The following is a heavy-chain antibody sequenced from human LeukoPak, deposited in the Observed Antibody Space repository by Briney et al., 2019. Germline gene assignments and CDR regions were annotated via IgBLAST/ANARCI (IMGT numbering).Heavy chain of an antibody. J-gene: IGHJ3*02. CDR2: IKEDGTEK. CDR3: ARASKFWSDPDAFDI. V-gene: IGHV3-7*01. D-gene: IGHD2-2*01. CDR1: GFSFSTSW. Sequence: GGPLRLSCEASGFSFSTSWMSWVRQAPGKGLEWVANIKEDGTEKYYVDSVKGRFTISRDDAKNSLYLQMSNLRAEDTAVYYCARASKFWSDPDAFDIWGQGTMVTVSS.